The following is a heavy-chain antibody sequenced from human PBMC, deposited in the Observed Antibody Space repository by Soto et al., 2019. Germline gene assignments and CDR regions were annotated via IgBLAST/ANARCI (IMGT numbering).Heavy chain of an antibody. J-gene: IGHJ4*02. V-gene: IGHV3-21*01. Sequence: EVQLVESGGGLVKPGGSLRLACTASGFTFSSYSMNWVRQAPGKGLEWVSSISSSSGYIYYADSVKGRLTISRDNAKNSLYLQMNSLRAEDTAMYYCARDLYARDDFCSGYYPFDYWGQGTLVSVSS. D-gene: IGHD3-3*01. CDR1: GFTFSSYS. CDR2: ISSSSGYI. CDR3: ARDLYARDDFCSGYYPFDY.